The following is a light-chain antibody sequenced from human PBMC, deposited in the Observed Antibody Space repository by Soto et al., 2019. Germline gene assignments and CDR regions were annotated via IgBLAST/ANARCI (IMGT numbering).Light chain of an antibody. CDR2: GAS. Sequence: EIVLTQSPGTLSLSPGERATLSCRASQSVSSSFLAWYQQKPGQAPRLLIYGASSRATGIPDRFSGSGSATDFTLTISRLEPGDFAVYYCQQYDRSPWTFGQGTKVELK. V-gene: IGKV3-20*01. CDR3: QQYDRSPWT. J-gene: IGKJ1*01. CDR1: QSVSSSF.